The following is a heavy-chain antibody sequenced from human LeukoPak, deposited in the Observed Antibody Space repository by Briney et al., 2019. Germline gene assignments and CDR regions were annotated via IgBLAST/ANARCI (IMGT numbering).Heavy chain of an antibody. V-gene: IGHV4-59*01. J-gene: IGHJ4*02. CDR2: ISSGGST. D-gene: IGHD5-12*01. Sequence: SETLSLTCTVSGASITRYFWNWIRQPPRQELEWIGYISSGGSTNYNPSLKSRVTISIDTSKNQFSLKLTSATAADTAVYYCARGDDYKSTLFDYWGQGTLVTVSS. CDR1: GASITRYF. CDR3: ARGDDYKSTLFDY.